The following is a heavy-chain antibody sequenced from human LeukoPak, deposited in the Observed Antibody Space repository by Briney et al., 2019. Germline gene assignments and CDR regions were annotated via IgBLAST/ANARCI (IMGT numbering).Heavy chain of an antibody. CDR3: AADSSSAFFDY. J-gene: IGHJ4*02. D-gene: IGHD6-6*01. V-gene: IGHV1-58*01. CDR1: GFTFTSSA. Sequence: ASVKVSCKASGFTFTSSAVQWVRQARGQRLEWIGWIVVGSGNTNYAQKFQERVTITRDMSTSTAYMELSSLKSEDTAVYYCAADSSSAFFDYWGQGTLVTVSS. CDR2: IVVGSGNT.